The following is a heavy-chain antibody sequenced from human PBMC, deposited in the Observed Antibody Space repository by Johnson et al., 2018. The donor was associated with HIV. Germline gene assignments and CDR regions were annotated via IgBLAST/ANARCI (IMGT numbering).Heavy chain of an antibody. CDR3: AKARSGWFVAFDI. V-gene: IGHV3-30*18. CDR1: GFTVSSNY. J-gene: IGHJ3*02. Sequence: QVQLVESGGGLIQPGGSLRLSCAASGFTVSSNYMSWVRQAPGKGLEWVAVISYDGSNKYYADSVKGRFTISRDNSKNTLYLQMNSLRAEDTAVYYCAKARSGWFVAFDIWGQGTMVTVSS. D-gene: IGHD6-19*01. CDR2: ISYDGSNK.